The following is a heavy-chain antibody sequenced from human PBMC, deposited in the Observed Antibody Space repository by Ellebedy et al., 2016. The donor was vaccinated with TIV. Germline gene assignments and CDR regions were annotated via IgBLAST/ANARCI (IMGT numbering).Heavy chain of an antibody. CDR2: INHSGST. V-gene: IGHV4-34*01. Sequence: SETLSLTCAVYGGSFSGYYWSWIRQPPGKGLEWIGEINHSGSTNYNPSLKSRVTISVDTSKNQFSLKLSSVTAADTAVYYCARGGYSYGYTLPGSYWGQGTLVTVSS. D-gene: IGHD5-18*01. CDR1: GGSFSGYY. J-gene: IGHJ4*02. CDR3: ARGGYSYGYTLPGSY.